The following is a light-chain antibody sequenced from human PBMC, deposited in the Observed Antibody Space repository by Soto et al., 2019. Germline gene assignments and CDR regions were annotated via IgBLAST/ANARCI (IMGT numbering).Light chain of an antibody. V-gene: IGLV2-14*01. CDR1: SSDIGRYNY. CDR2: EVS. CDR3: SSYTTSFTRV. Sequence: QSVLTQPASVSGSPGQSITISCTGTSSDIGRYNYVSWYQQHPGKVPKLLISEVSNRPSGVSNRFSGSKSGNTASLTISGLQSEGEAAYYCSSYTTSFTRVFGTGTKVTVL. J-gene: IGLJ1*01.